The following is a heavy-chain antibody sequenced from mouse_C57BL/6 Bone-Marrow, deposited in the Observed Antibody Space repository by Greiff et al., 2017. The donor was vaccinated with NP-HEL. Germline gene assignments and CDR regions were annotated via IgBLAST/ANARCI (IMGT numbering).Heavy chain of an antibody. D-gene: IGHD3-2*02. CDR2: IRLKSDNYAT. J-gene: IGHJ3*01. Sequence: EVKLVESGGGLVQPGGSMKLSCVASGFTFSNYWMNWVRQSPEKGLEWVAQIRLKSDNYATHYAESVKGRFTISRDDSKSSVYLQMNNLRAEDTGIYYCTGAAQATAWFAYWGQGTLVTVSA. CDR1: GFTFSNYW. V-gene: IGHV6-3*01. CDR3: TGAAQATAWFAY.